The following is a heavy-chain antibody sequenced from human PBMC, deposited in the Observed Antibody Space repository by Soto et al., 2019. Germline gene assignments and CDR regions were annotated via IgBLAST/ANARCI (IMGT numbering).Heavy chain of an antibody. CDR2: ISGSGGST. Sequence: GGSLRLSCAASGFTFSSYAMSWVRQAPGKGLEWVSAISGSGGSTYYADSVKGRFTISRDNSKNTLYLQMNSLRAEDTAVYYCAKDFAPYGDYVWSFYYYGMDVWGQGTTVTVSS. V-gene: IGHV3-23*01. CDR3: AKDFAPYGDYVWSFYYYGMDV. D-gene: IGHD4-17*01. CDR1: GFTFSSYA. J-gene: IGHJ6*02.